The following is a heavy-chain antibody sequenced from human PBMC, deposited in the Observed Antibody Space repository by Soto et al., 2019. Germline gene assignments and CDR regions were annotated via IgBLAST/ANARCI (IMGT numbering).Heavy chain of an antibody. CDR2: ISYDGINK. CDR3: ARDHTSGSGSYWDY. J-gene: IGHJ4*02. D-gene: IGHD3-10*01. Sequence: QVQLVESGGGVVQPGRSLRLSCAASGFTFSTYGMHWARQAPGEGLEWVAVISYDGINKYYVDSVKGRFTISRDNSKNTLYLQMNSLRGEDTAVYYCARDHTSGSGSYWDYWGQGTLVTVSS. CDR1: GFTFSTYG. V-gene: IGHV3-30*03.